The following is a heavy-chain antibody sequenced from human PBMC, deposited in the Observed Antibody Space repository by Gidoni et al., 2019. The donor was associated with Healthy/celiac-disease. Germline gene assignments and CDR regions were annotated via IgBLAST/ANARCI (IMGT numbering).Heavy chain of an antibody. CDR2: INPSGGIT. J-gene: IGHJ4*02. CDR3: ARNGGNYYFDY. D-gene: IGHD2-21*02. Sequence: QGLEWVGIINPSGGITSYAQKFQGRVTMTRDTSTSTVYMELSSLRSEDTAVYYCARNGGNYYFDYWGQGTLVTVSS. V-gene: IGHV1-46*01.